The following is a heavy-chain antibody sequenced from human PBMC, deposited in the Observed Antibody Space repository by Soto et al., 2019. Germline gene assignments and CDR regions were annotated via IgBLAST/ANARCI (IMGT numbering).Heavy chain of an antibody. Sequence: PGGSLRLSCAASGFTFSSYGMHWVRQAPGKGLEWVAVISYDGSNKYYADSVKGRFTISRDNSKNTLYLQMNSLRAEDTAVYYCATTPVQYSSSWYDLDYWGQGTLVTVSS. CDR2: ISYDGSNK. CDR1: GFTFSSYG. CDR3: ATTPVQYSSSWYDLDY. D-gene: IGHD6-13*01. V-gene: IGHV3-30*03. J-gene: IGHJ4*02.